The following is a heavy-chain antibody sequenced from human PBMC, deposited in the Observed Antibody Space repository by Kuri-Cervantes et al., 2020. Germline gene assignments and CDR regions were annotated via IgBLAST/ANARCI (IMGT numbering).Heavy chain of an antibody. D-gene: IGHD1-7*01. J-gene: IGHJ4*02. Sequence: GESLKISCAASGFTFSSYGMHWVRQAPGKGLEWVAFIRYDGSNKYYADSVKGRFTISRDNSKNMLYLQMGSLRADDMAVYYCAREGLGWNYGDYWGQGTLVTVSS. CDR1: GFTFSSYG. V-gene: IGHV3-30*02. CDR2: IRYDGSNK. CDR3: AREGLGWNYGDY.